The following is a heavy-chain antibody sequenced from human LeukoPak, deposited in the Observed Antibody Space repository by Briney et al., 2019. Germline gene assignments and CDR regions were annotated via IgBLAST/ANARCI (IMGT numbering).Heavy chain of an antibody. CDR1: GFTFHSYA. Sequence: RGSLRLSCVASGFTFHSYAMTSVRQAPGKGLQWVSSIIGGGRDTHLVVSVKRRFTTSTDNSNNAVCLHMNSLRPEDAAIYFCAKSLKAVVVFSPLDLWGQGALVTDSS. CDR2: IIGGGRDT. CDR3: AKSLKAVVVFSPLDL. V-gene: IGHV3-23*01. D-gene: IGHD3-22*01. J-gene: IGHJ4*02.